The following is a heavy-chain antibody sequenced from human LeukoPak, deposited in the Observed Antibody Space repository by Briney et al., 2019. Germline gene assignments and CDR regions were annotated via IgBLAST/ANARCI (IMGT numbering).Heavy chain of an antibody. CDR2: IKQDGSEK. CDR1: GFTFSSYW. V-gene: IGHV3-7*01. Sequence: GGSLRLSCAASGFTFSSYWMSWVRQAPGKGLGWVANIKQDGSEKYYVDSVKGRFTISRDNAKNSLYLQMNSLRAEDTAVYYCARGGSSWYEYYFDYWGQGTLVTVSS. D-gene: IGHD6-13*01. J-gene: IGHJ4*02. CDR3: ARGGSSWYEYYFDY.